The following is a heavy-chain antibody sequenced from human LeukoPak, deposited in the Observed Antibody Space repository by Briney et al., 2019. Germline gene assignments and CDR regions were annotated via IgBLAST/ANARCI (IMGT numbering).Heavy chain of an antibody. V-gene: IGHV1-8*02. Sequence: ASVKVSCKASGYTFTNYGITWVRQAPGQGLEWMGWMNPNSGNTGYAQKFQGRVTMTRNTSISTAYMELSSLRSEDTAVYYCARGLSSGSYYYYYYMDVWGKGTTVTVSS. CDR1: GYTFTNYG. D-gene: IGHD6-19*01. CDR3: ARGLSSGSYYYYYYMDV. CDR2: MNPNSGNT. J-gene: IGHJ6*03.